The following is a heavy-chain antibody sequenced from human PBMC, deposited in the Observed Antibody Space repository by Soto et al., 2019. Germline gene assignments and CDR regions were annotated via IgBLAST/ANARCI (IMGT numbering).Heavy chain of an antibody. V-gene: IGHV1-18*01. CDR2: VSTNNGNT. Sequence: QGQLVQSAAEMKKPGSSVKVSCKASGYTFGYYNIVWVRQAPGQGLEWMGRVSTNNGNTNYAQRFQGRVTMNADTSTSTAYVELRSLTPDDTAVYYCAKLAGEGEYFDFWGQGTLVTVSS. CDR3: AKLAGEGEYFDF. J-gene: IGHJ4*02. CDR1: GYTFGYYN. D-gene: IGHD3-16*01.